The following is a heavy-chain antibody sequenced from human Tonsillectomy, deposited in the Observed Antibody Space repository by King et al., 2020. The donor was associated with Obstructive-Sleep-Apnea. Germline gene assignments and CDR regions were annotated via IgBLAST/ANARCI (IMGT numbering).Heavy chain of an antibody. CDR1: GFTFDDYA. Sequence: DVQLVESGGGLVQPGRSLRLSCAASGFTFDDYAKHWVRQAPGKGLEWVSGISWNSGSIGYADSVKGRFTISRDNAKNSLYLQMNSLRAEDTALYYCAKDIRGWYGPFDYWGQGTLVTVSS. CDR2: ISWNSGSI. J-gene: IGHJ4*02. V-gene: IGHV3-9*01. D-gene: IGHD6-19*01. CDR3: AKDIRGWYGPFDY.